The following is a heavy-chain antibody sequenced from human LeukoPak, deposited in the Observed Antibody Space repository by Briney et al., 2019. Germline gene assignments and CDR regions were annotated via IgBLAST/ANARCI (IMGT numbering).Heavy chain of an antibody. J-gene: IGHJ3*02. V-gene: IGHV3-20*04. D-gene: IGHD3-10*01. CDR3: ASLYYYGSGSQDAFDI. CDR2: INWNGGST. Sequence: GGSLRLSCAASGFTFDDYGMSWVRQAPGKGLEWVSGINWNGGSTGYADSVKGRFTISRDNAKNSLYLQMNSLRAEDTALYYCASLYYYGSGSQDAFDIRGQGTMVTVSS. CDR1: GFTFDDYG.